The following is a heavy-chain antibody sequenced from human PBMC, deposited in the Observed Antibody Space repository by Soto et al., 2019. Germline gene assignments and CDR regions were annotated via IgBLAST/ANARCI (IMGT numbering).Heavy chain of an antibody. J-gene: IGHJ4*02. CDR1: GGSISSGDYY. CDR3: ATSSLFRGYENYFDY. D-gene: IGHD5-12*01. V-gene: IGHV4-30-4*01. Sequence: PSETLSLTCTVSGGSISSGDYYWSWIRHPPGKGLEWIGYIYYSGSTYYNPSLKSRVTISVDTSKNQFSLKLSSVTAADTAVYYCATSSLFRGYENYFDYWGQGTLVTVSS. CDR2: IYYSGST.